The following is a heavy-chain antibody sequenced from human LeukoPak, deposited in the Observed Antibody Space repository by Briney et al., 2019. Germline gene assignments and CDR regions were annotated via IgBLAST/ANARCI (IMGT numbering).Heavy chain of an antibody. CDR1: GYTFTDYY. D-gene: IGHD3-9*01. Sequence: GASVKVSCKTSGYTFTDYYIHWVRQAPGQGLEWMGWINPKSGATNFPPKFQGRVTMTRDTSISTAYMELSRLRSDDTAVYFCARLGWATGPFFFDYWGQGTLVIVSS. J-gene: IGHJ4*02. CDR3: ARLGWATGPFFFDY. V-gene: IGHV1-2*02. CDR2: INPKSGAT.